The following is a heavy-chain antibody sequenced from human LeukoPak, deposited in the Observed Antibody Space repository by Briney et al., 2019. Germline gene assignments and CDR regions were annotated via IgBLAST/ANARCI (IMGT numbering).Heavy chain of an antibody. CDR1: GGSFSDYY. V-gene: IGHV4-34*01. Sequence: TSETLSLTCAVYGGSFSDYYWSWIRQPPGKGLEWIGEIEHSGSTNYNPSLKSRVTISVDTSKNQFSLKLSSVTAADTAVYYCARDHCSSISCHSGAFGIWGQGTMVTVSS. J-gene: IGHJ3*02. D-gene: IGHD2-2*01. CDR3: ARDHCSSISCHSGAFGI. CDR2: IEHSGST.